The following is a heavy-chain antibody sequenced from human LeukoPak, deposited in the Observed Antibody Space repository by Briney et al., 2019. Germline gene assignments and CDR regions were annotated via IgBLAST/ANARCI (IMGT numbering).Heavy chain of an antibody. CDR2: IYYSGNT. J-gene: IGHJ5*02. CDR3: ARSPGSFGDRPYNWFDP. Sequence: SETLSLTCSVSGGSISTYYWNWIRQPPGKGLEWIGYIYYSGNTNYNPSLKGRVTISVDTSKNQFSLKLRSVTAADTAVYYCARSPGSFGDRPYNWFDPWGQGTLVTVPS. CDR1: GGSISTYY. V-gene: IGHV4-59*01. D-gene: IGHD3-10*01.